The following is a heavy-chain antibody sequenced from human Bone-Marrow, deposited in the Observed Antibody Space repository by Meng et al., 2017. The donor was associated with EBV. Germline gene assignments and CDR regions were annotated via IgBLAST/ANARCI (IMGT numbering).Heavy chain of an antibody. CDR1: GYTLTELS. Sequence: QVQLVPSGAEVKKPXXSGKVSCKGSGYTLTELSMHWVRQAPGKGLEWMGGFDPEDGETIYAQKFQGRVTMTEDTSTDTAYMELSSLRSEDTAVYYCATGSPGYYDSSGYYSLDYWGQGTLVTVSS. CDR2: FDPEDGET. V-gene: IGHV1-24*01. D-gene: IGHD3-22*01. CDR3: ATGSPGYYDSSGYYSLDY. J-gene: IGHJ4*02.